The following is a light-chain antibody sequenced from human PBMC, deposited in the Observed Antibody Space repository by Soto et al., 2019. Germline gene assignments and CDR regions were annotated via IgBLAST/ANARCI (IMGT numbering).Light chain of an antibody. CDR1: QSINDW. Sequence: DIQMTQSPSTLSASVGDRVTSPCRASQSINDWVAWYPQKPGRAPKFLIYKASNLEIGVPSRFSGSGSGTEFTLTISSLQPYDCSTHYWQHWNGFSWTFGQWTKVAIE. CDR2: KAS. CDR3: QHWNGFSWT. J-gene: IGKJ1*01. V-gene: IGKV1-5*03.